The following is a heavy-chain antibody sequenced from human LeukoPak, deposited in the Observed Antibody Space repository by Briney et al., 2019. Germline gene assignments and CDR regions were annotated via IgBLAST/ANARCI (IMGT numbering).Heavy chain of an antibody. V-gene: IGHV4-4*07. D-gene: IGHD1-20*01. CDR3: ARDPFNWNYFDY. CDR1: GGSISSYY. J-gene: IGHJ4*02. CDR2: VYTGGST. Sequence: SETLSLTCTVSGGSISSYYWSWIRQPAGKGLEWIGRVYTGGSTNYNPSLKSRVTMSVDTSKNQFSLKLSSVTAADTAVYYCARDPFNWNYFDYWGQGTLVTVSS.